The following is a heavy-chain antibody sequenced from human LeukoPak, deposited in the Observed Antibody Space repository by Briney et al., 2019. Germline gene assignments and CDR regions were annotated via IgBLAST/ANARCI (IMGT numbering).Heavy chain of an antibody. CDR3: AKGADIVVVVAATLYYYGMDV. V-gene: IGHV3-23*01. CDR1: GFTFSSYA. J-gene: IGHJ6*02. Sequence: GGSLRLSCAASGFTFSSYAMSWVRQAPGKGLEWVSAISGSGGSTYYADSVKGRFTISRDNSKNTLYLQMNSLRAEDTAVYYCAKGADIVVVVAATLYYYGMDVWGQGTTVTVSS. CDR2: ISGSGGST. D-gene: IGHD2-15*01.